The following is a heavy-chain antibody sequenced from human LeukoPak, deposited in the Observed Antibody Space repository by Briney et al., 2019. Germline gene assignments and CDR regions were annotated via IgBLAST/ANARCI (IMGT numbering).Heavy chain of an antibody. CDR3: AIPSIQQLVPYNWYDP. CDR1: GFTFSSYG. Sequence: PGGSLRLSCAASGFTFSSYGMHWVRQAPGKGLEWVAVISYDGSNKYYADSVKGRFTISRDNSKNTLYLQMNSLRAEDTAVYYCAIPSIQQLVPYNWYDPWGQGTLVTVSS. V-gene: IGHV3-30*03. CDR2: ISYDGSNK. J-gene: IGHJ5*02. D-gene: IGHD6-13*01.